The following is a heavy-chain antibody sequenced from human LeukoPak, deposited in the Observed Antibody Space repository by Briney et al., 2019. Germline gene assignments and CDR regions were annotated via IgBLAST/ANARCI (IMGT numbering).Heavy chain of an antibody. CDR3: ARGVGYCSSTSCYMGLGPYYYGMDV. J-gene: IGHJ6*02. CDR1: GGSISSGDYY. V-gene: IGHV4-30-4*01. CDR2: IYYSGST. D-gene: IGHD2-2*02. Sequence: PSQTLSLTCTVSGGSISSGDYYWSWIRQPPGKGLEWIGYIYYSGSTYYNPSLKSRVTISVDTSKNQFSLKLSSVTAADTAVYYCARGVGYCSSTSCYMGLGPYYYGMDVWGQGTTVTVSS.